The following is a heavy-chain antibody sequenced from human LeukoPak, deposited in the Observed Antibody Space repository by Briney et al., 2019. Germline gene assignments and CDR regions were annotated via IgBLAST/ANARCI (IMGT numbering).Heavy chain of an antibody. CDR2: IWFDGSSK. CDR1: GFTLSNSG. D-gene: IGHD6-19*01. CDR3: AKDLGVHWQVPYYSDF. Sequence: PGRSLRLSCAASGFTLSNSGVHWVRQAPGKGLEWVALIWFDGSSKYFEDSVKGRLTISRDNSKNTVYLQMNSLRPEDTAVYYCAKDLGVHWQVPYYSDFWGQGTLVTVSS. V-gene: IGHV3-33*06. J-gene: IGHJ4*02.